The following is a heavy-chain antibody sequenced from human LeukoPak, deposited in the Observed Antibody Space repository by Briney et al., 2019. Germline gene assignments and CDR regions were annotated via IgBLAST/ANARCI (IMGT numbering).Heavy chain of an antibody. CDR1: GFTFDDYA. V-gene: IGHV3-9*01. CDR3: AKVIRSCHSCYFDL. J-gene: IGHJ2*01. Sequence: GGSLRLSCAASGFTFDDYAMHWVRQGPGKGLEWVSGISWNSGSIAYVASVKGRFTISRDNAKNSLFLQMNSLRAEDTALYYCAKVIRSCHSCYFDLWGRGTLVTVSS. D-gene: IGHD2-15*01. CDR2: ISWNSGSI.